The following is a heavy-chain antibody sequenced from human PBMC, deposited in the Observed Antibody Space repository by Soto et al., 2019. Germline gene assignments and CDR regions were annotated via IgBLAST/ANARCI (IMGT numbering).Heavy chain of an antibody. CDR2: IIPIFGTA. J-gene: IGHJ4*02. CDR1: GGTFSRHA. V-gene: IGHV1-69*01. CDR3: ARGWGYDSNDYYYAY. D-gene: IGHD3-22*01. Sequence: QVQLVQSGAEVRKPGSSVKVSCKASGGTFSRHAISWVRQAPGQGLEWMGGIIPIFGTANHAQKFQGRVTIIADESTTKVNMELSSLRSEDTAMYYCARGWGYDSNDYYYAYWGQGTLVIVSS.